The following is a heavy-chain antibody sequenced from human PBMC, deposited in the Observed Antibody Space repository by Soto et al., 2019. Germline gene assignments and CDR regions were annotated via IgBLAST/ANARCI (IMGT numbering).Heavy chain of an antibody. J-gene: IGHJ6*03. CDR2: IYYSGST. D-gene: IGHD1-7*01. CDR3: ARTVCWNYLRYYYYMDV. CDR1: GGSISSYY. V-gene: IGHV4-59*01. Sequence: SETLSLTCTVSGGSISSYYWSWIRQPPGKGLEWIGYIYYSGSTNYNPSLKSRVTISVDTSKNQFSLKLSSVTAADTAVYYCARTVCWNYLRYYYYMDVWGKGTTVTVSS.